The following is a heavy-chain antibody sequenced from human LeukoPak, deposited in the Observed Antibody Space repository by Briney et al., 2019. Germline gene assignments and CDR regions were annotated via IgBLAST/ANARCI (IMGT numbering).Heavy chain of an antibody. CDR2: ISYDGRDK. CDR1: GFTLGTYA. V-gene: IGHV3-30*04. D-gene: IGHD1-26*01. CDR3: ARDRERGQMSNGYFDS. J-gene: IGHJ4*02. Sequence: GRSLRLSCAASGFTLGTYAMHWVRQASGKGPEWVAVISYDGRDKYYADSVKGRFTISRDNFKNTLYLQMNSLRAGDTAVYYCARDRERGQMSNGYFDSWGQGTLVTVSS.